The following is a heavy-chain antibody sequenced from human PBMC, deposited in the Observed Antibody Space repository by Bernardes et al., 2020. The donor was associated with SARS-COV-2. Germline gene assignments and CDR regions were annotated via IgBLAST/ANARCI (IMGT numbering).Heavy chain of an antibody. V-gene: IGHV4-34*01. CDR3: ARESCSNGVCSEIFDY. CDR1: GGSFSGYY. CDR2: INHSGST. Sequence: SETLSLTCAVYGGSFSGYYWNWIRQPPGQGLEWIGEINHSGSTNYNPSLKSRVTISVDTSKNQFSLKLNSVTAADTAVYYCARESCSNGVCSEIFDYWGQGTLVTVSS. D-gene: IGHD2-8*01. J-gene: IGHJ4*02.